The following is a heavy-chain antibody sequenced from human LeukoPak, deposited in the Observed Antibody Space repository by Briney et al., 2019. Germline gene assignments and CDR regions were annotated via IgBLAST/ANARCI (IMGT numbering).Heavy chain of an antibody. CDR2: INPGGGDT. Sequence: ASVKVSCKASGYTFNTYYIHWVRQAPGQGLEWMGLINPGGGDTSYAQNLQGRVTMTRDTSTSTLYLELSNLRSEDTAVYYCARGPRGQRFDYWGQGTLVTVSS. D-gene: IGHD1-1*01. CDR1: GYTFNTYY. J-gene: IGHJ4*02. CDR3: ARGPRGQRFDY. V-gene: IGHV1-46*02.